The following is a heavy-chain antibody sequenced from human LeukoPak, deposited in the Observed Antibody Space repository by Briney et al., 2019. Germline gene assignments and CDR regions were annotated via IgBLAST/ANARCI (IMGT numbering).Heavy chain of an antibody. D-gene: IGHD3-22*01. CDR1: GVTLSNYA. V-gene: IGHV3-23*01. CDR2: ISGSGDNT. J-gene: IGHJ4*02. CDR3: AKGSYYDSSGSFYFDY. Sequence: GGSLRLSCVASGVTLSNYAMSWVRQAPGKGLEWVSGISGSGDNTYYADSVKGRFTISRDNSKNTLYVQVNSLGTEDTAAYYCAKGSYYDSSGSFYFDYWGQGTLVTVSS.